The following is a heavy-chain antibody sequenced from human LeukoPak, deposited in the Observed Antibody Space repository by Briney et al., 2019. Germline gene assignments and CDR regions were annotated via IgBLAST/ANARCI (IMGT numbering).Heavy chain of an antibody. Sequence: GGSLRLSCAASGFTFSSYGMNWVRQAPGKRLEWVSYISSSGSTIYYADSVKGRFTISRDNAKNSLYLQMNSLRAEDTAVYYCARGYYDFWSGYYTYYFDYWGQGTLVTVSS. D-gene: IGHD3-3*01. CDR2: ISSSGSTI. J-gene: IGHJ4*02. CDR1: GFTFSSYG. V-gene: IGHV3-48*03. CDR3: ARGYYDFWSGYYTYYFDY.